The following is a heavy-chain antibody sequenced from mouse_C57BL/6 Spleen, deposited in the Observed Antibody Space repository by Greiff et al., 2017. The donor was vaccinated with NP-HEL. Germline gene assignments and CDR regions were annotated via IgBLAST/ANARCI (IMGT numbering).Heavy chain of an antibody. CDR3: ARGGSSYWFAY. Sequence: EVKLEESGPGMVKPSQSLSLTCTVTGYSITSGYDWHWIRHFPGNKLEWMGYISYSGSTNYNPSLKSRISITHDTSKNHFFLKLNSVTTEDTATYYCARGGSSYWFAYWGQGTLVTVSA. CDR2: ISYSGST. J-gene: IGHJ3*01. CDR1: GYSITSGYD. V-gene: IGHV3-1*01. D-gene: IGHD1-1*01.